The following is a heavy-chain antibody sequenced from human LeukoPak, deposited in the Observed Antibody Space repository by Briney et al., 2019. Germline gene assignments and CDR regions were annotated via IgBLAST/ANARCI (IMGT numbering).Heavy chain of an antibody. D-gene: IGHD3-16*01. CDR3: AGPVRGARGTNWFDP. Sequence: SETLSLTCAVYGGSFSGYYWSWIRQPPGKGLEWIGEINHSGSTNYNPSLKSRVTISVDTSKNQFSLKLSSVTAAETAVYYCAGPVRGARGTNWFDPWGQGTLVTVSS. CDR2: INHSGST. J-gene: IGHJ5*02. V-gene: IGHV4-34*01. CDR1: GGSFSGYY.